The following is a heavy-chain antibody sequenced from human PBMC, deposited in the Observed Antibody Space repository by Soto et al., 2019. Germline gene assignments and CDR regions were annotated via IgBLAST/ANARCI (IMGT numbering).Heavy chain of an antibody. V-gene: IGHV3-11*01. CDR1: GFTFSDYY. Sequence: QVQLVESGGGLVKPGGTLRRSCAAAGFTFSDYYMSWIRQAPGKGLEWVSYISSSGSTIYYADSVKGRFTISRDNAKNSLYLQMNSLRAEDTAVYYCAADSVTGWTNWLDPWGQGTLVTVSS. D-gene: IGHD4-4*01. CDR2: ISSSGSTI. J-gene: IGHJ5*02. CDR3: AADSVTGWTNWLDP.